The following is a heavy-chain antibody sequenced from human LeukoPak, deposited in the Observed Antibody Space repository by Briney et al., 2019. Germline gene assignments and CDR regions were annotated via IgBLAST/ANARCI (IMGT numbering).Heavy chain of an antibody. V-gene: IGHV3-30*02. Sequence: GGSLRLSCAVSGFTFSSYGMHWVRQAPGKGLFWVAFIRYDGSIKYYADSVKGRFTISRDNAKNSLYLQMNSLRAEDTALYYCARDRQQLVRGGYYYYMDVWGKGTTVTVSS. CDR2: IRYDGSIK. CDR1: GFTFSSYG. J-gene: IGHJ6*03. CDR3: ARDRQQLVRGGYYYYMDV. D-gene: IGHD6-13*01.